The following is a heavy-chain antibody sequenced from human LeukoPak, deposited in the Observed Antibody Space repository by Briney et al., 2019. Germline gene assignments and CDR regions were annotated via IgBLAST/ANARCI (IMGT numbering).Heavy chain of an antibody. J-gene: IGHJ4*02. CDR2: IWYDGSNK. CDR1: GFSFSTYA. CDR3: ARVTVATTGEFDY. Sequence: GGSLRLSCTASGFSFSTYARTWVRQAPGKGLEWVAVIWYDGSNKYYADSVKGRFTISRDNSKNTLYLQMNSLRAEDTAVYYCARVTVATTGEFDYWGQGTLVTVSS. V-gene: IGHV3-33*08. D-gene: IGHD5-12*01.